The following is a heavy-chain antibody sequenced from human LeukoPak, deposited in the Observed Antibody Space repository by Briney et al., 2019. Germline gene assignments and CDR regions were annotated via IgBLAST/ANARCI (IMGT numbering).Heavy chain of an antibody. D-gene: IGHD5-12*01. J-gene: IGHJ6*03. CDR2: ISSSGSTI. CDR1: GFTFSDHY. V-gene: IGHV3-11*04. CDR3: ARDKLEATISGYYYYYYMDV. Sequence: GGSLRLSCAASGFTFSDHYMDWVRQAPGKGLEWVSYISSSGSTIYYADSVKGRFTISRDNAKNSLYLQMNSLRAEDTAVYYCARDKLEATISGYYYYYYMDVWGKGTTVTVSS.